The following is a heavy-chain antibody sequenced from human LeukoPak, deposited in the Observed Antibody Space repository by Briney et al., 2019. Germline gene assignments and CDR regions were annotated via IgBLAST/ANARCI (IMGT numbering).Heavy chain of an antibody. Sequence: PGGSLRLSCGASGFXFSSYAIHWVRQAPGKGLEWVAVISYDGSNKYYADSVKGRFTISRDNSKNTLYLQMNSLRAEDTAVYYCARDLSTYGMDVWGQGTTVTVSS. D-gene: IGHD2/OR15-2a*01. J-gene: IGHJ6*02. CDR2: ISYDGSNK. CDR3: ARDLSTYGMDV. V-gene: IGHV3-30-3*01. CDR1: GFXFSSYA.